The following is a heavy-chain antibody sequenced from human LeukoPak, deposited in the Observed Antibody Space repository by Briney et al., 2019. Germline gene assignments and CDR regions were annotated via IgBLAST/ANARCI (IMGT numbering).Heavy chain of an antibody. D-gene: IGHD3-22*01. V-gene: IGHV4-30-2*01. CDR3: ARADRDSSGYFDAFDI. Sequence: SQTLSLTCAVSRGSISSGGYSWSWIRQPPGKGLEWIGYIYHSGSTHYNPSLKSRVTISVDRSKNQFSLKLSSVTAADTAVYYGARADRDSSGYFDAFDIWGQGTMVTVSS. CDR1: RGSISSGGYS. J-gene: IGHJ3*02. CDR2: IYHSGST.